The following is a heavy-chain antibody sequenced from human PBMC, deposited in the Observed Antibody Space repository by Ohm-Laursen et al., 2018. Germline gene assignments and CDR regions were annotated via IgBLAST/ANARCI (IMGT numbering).Heavy chain of an antibody. Sequence: SDTLSLTCPVSGGSISAYYWSWIRQSAGKGLEWIGRMYTSGRTNYNPSLKSRVTISVDTSKNQFSLKLSSVTAADTAVYYCARVRGYSYGLNWFDPWGQGTLVTVSS. D-gene: IGHD5-18*01. CDR1: GGSISAYY. CDR3: ARVRGYSYGLNWFDP. V-gene: IGHV4-4*07. J-gene: IGHJ5*02. CDR2: MYTSGRT.